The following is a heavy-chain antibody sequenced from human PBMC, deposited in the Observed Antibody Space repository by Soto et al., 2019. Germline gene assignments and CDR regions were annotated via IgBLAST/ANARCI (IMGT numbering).Heavy chain of an antibody. J-gene: IGHJ4*02. D-gene: IGHD3-22*01. CDR2: ISAYNGNT. CDR1: GYTFTSYG. V-gene: IGHV1-18*01. Sequence: ASVKVSCKASGYTFTSYGISWVRQAPGQGLEWMGWISAYNGNTNYAQKLQGRVTMTTDTSTSTAYMELRSLRSDDTAVYYCARGDPSGVYNYLLGGYYENYFDYWGQGTLVTVSS. CDR3: ARGDPSGVYNYLLGGYYENYFDY.